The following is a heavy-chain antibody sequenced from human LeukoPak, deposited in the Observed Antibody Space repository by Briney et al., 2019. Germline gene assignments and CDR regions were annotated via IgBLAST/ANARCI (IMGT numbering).Heavy chain of an antibody. CDR2: IIPIFGTA. CDR3: AGTTRVTQWLVPHFDY. J-gene: IGHJ4*02. CDR1: GGTFSSYA. V-gene: IGHV1-69*06. Sequence: GASVKVSCKASGGTFSSYAISWVRQAPGQGLEWMGGIIPIFGTANYAQKFQGRVTITADKSTSTAYMELSSLRSEDTAVYYCAGTTRVTQWLVPHFDYWGQGTLVTVSS. D-gene: IGHD6-19*01.